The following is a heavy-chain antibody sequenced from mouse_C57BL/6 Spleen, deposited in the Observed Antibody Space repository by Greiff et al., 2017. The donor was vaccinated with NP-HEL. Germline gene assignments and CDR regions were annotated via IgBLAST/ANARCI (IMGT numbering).Heavy chain of an antibody. D-gene: IGHD3-1*01. V-gene: IGHV1-80*01. CDR2: IYPGDGDT. CDR3: ARWANWYFDV. Sequence: QVHVKQSGAELVKPGASVKISCKASGYAFSSYWMNWVKQRPGKGLEWIGQIYPGDGDTNHNGKFKGKATLTADKSSSTAYMQLSSLTSEDSAVYFCARWANWYFDVWGTGTTVTVSS. CDR1: GYAFSSYW. J-gene: IGHJ1*03.